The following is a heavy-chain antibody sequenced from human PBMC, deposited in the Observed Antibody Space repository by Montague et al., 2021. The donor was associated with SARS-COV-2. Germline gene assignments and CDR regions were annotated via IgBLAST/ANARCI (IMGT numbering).Heavy chain of an antibody. CDR1: GGSIRTSSYY. CDR3: AMRGGALDAFDI. CDR2: IYYSGCT. Sequence: SETLSLTCTVSGGSIRTSSYYWGWIRQPPGKGLDWIGSIYYSGCTYYNPSLKSRVTISVDTSKNQFSLKLSSVTAADTAVYYCAMRGGALDAFDIWGQGTMVIVSS. J-gene: IGHJ3*02. V-gene: IGHV4-39*01. D-gene: IGHD4-17*01.